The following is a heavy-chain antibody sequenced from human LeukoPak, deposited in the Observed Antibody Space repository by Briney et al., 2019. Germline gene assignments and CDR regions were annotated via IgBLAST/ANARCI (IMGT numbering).Heavy chain of an antibody. CDR1: GFTFSSYA. Sequence: QTGGSLRLSCAASGFTFSSYAMSWVRPAPGKGLEWVSAISGSGGSTYYADSVKGRFTISRDNSKNTLYLQMNSLRAEDTAVYYCAKDTAAAGLMTRWGQGTLVTVSS. D-gene: IGHD6-13*01. CDR2: ISGSGGST. V-gene: IGHV3-23*01. J-gene: IGHJ4*02. CDR3: AKDTAAAGLMTR.